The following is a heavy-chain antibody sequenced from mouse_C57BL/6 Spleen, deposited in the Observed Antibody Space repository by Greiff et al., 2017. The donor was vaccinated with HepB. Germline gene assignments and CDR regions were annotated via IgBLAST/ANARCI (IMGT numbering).Heavy chain of an antibody. J-gene: IGHJ4*01. CDR3: ARDSPNSYYAMDY. V-gene: IGHV1-53*01. D-gene: IGHD4-1*01. CDR2: INPSNGGT. Sequence: VQLQQPGTELVKPGASVKLSCKASGYTFTSYWMHWVKQRPGQGLEWIGNINPSNGGTNYNEKFKSKATLTVDKSSTTAYMQLSSLTSEDSAVYYCARDSPNSYYAMDYWGQGTSVTVSS. CDR1: GYTFTSYW.